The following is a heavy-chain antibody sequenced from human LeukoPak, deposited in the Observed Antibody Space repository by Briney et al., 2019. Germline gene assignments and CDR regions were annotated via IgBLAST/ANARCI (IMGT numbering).Heavy chain of an antibody. Sequence: ASVKVSCKASGYTFTSYGISWVRQAPGQGLEWMGWISAYNGETNHAQNFQGRVTMTTDTSTSTAYMELRSLRSDDTAVYYCARDGKQQLGFDYRGQGTLVTVSS. V-gene: IGHV1-18*01. D-gene: IGHD6-13*01. J-gene: IGHJ4*02. CDR1: GYTFTSYG. CDR3: ARDGKQQLGFDY. CDR2: ISAYNGET.